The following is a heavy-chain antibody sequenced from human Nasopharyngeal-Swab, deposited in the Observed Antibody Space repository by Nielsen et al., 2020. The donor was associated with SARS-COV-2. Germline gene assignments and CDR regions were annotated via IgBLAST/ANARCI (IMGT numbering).Heavy chain of an antibody. J-gene: IGHJ4*02. CDR3: AHIFTGDNFDY. Sequence: SGSTLVKPTQTLTLTCTFSGFSLSTRGVGVGWIRQPPGKALEWLALIYWDDDKRYSPSLKSRLTITKDTSKNQVVLTMTNMDPVDTATYYCAHIFTGDNFDYWGQGTLVTVSS. CDR1: GFSLSTRGVG. D-gene: IGHD7-27*01. V-gene: IGHV2-5*02. CDR2: IYWDDDK.